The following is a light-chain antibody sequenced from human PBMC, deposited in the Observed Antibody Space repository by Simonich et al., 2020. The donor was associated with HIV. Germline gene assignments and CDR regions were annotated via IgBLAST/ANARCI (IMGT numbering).Light chain of an antibody. J-gene: IGKJ5*01. Sequence: DIVMTQSPDSLAVSLGERATINCKSSKSVLYSSNNKTYLAWYQQKPDQPPKLLIYWASTRESGVPDRCSGSGSGTDFTLTISSLQAEDVAVYYCQQYYSPPITFGQGTRLEI. V-gene: IGKV4-1*01. CDR1: KSVLYSSNNKTY. CDR3: QQYYSPPIT. CDR2: WAS.